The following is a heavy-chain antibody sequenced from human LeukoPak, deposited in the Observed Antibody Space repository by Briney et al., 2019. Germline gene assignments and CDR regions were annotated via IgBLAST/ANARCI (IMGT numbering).Heavy chain of an antibody. CDR1: GYTFTSYG. CDR2: ISAYNGNT. CDR3: ARDLGAAYYYYMDV. Sequence: ASVKVSCKASGYTFTSYGISWVRQAPGQGLEWMGWISAYNGNTNYAQKLQGRVTMTTDTSTSTAYMELRSLRSDDTAVYYCARDLGAAYYYYMDVWGKGTTVTVSS. V-gene: IGHV1-18*01. J-gene: IGHJ6*03.